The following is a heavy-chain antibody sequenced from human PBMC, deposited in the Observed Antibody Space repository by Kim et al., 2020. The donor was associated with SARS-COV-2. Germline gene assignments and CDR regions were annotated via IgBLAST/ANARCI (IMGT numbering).Heavy chain of an antibody. V-gene: IGHV3-53*01. CDR1: GFSVSNNY. CDR2: IFSGGST. D-gene: IGHD2-15*01. Sequence: GSLRLSCAASGFSVSNNYLSWVRQAPGKGLELVSLIFSGGSTQYADSVRGRFTISRDNSKNTLYLQMNNLRVEDTAVYYCARDALLIYWGQGTLVTVSS. J-gene: IGHJ4*02. CDR3: ARDALLIY.